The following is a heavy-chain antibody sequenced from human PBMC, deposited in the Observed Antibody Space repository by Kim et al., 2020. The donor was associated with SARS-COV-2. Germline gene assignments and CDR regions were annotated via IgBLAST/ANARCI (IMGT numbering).Heavy chain of an antibody. CDR3: AREWRYCSSTSCYSFFDP. CDR2: ISYDGSNK. J-gene: IGHJ5*02. D-gene: IGHD2-2*02. Sequence: GGSLRLSCAASGFTFSSYAMHWVRQAPGKGLEWVAVISYDGSNKYYADSVKGRFTISRDNSKNTLYLQMNSLRAEDTAVYYCAREWRYCSSTSCYSFFDPWGQGTLVTVSS. V-gene: IGHV3-30*04. CDR1: GFTFSSYA.